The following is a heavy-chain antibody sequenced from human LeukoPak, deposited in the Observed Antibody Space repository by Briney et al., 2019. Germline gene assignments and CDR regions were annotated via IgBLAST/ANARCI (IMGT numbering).Heavy chain of an antibody. CDR3: AKDPGTNWGFSLFDY. CDR1: GFTFSSYA. D-gene: IGHD7-27*01. V-gene: IGHV3-23*01. J-gene: IGHJ4*02. CDR2: ISGSGGST. Sequence: GGSLRLSCAASGFTFSSYAMSWVRQAPRKGLEWVSAISGSGGSTYYADSVKGRFTISRDNSKNTLYLQMNSLRAEDTAVYYCAKDPGTNWGFSLFDYWGQGTLVTVSS.